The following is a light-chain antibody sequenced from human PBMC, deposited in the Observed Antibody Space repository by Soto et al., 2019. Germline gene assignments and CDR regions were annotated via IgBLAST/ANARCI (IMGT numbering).Light chain of an antibody. Sequence: DIQMTQSPSSLSASVGDRVTITCRASLSGINYLHWYQQKPGKAPNLLIHDISTLQSAVPSRFSGSESGTDFTLTISSLQHEDFATYYCQQSYYNPTFGQGTKVEIK. CDR1: LSGINY. CDR3: QQSYYNPT. J-gene: IGKJ1*01. CDR2: DIS. V-gene: IGKV1-39*01.